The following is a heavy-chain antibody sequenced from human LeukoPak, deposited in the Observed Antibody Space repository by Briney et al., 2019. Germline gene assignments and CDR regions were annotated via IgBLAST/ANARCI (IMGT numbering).Heavy chain of an antibody. Sequence: SVKVSCKASGYTLTGYYMHWVRQAPGQGLEWVGWINPYTGGTYYAQSFQGRVTLTRDTSINTAYMDLNRLTSDDTAVYYCATGAVTQDAFDIWGQGTMVTVSS. D-gene: IGHD5-18*01. CDR1: GYTLTGYY. CDR2: INPYTGGT. CDR3: ATGAVTQDAFDI. J-gene: IGHJ3*02. V-gene: IGHV1-2*02.